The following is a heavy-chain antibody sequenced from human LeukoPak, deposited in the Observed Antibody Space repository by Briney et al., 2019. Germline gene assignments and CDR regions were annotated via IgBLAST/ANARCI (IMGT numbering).Heavy chain of an antibody. CDR3: ATDPGGGDYMDV. CDR1: GYTFTNSG. CDR2: INIYNGDT. V-gene: IGHV1-18*01. D-gene: IGHD2-21*01. Sequence: ASVKVSCKASGYTFTNSGISWVRQAPGQGLEWMGWINIYNGDTNYAQSLQDRVTMTRDKSTSTAYMELRGLRSGDTAVFYCATDPGGGDYMDVWGKGTTVLVSS. J-gene: IGHJ6*03.